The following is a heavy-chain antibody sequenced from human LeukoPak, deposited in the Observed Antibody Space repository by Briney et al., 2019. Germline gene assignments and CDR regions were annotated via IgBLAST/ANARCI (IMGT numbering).Heavy chain of an antibody. CDR1: GGSISSYY. D-gene: IGHD5-24*01. CDR2: IYYSGST. J-gene: IGHJ4*02. V-gene: IGHV4-59*12. CDR3: ARVGREMSFDY. Sequence: SETLSLTCTVSGGSISSYYWSWIRQPPGKGLEWIGYIYYSGSTYYNPSLKSRVTISVDRSKNQFSLKLSSVTAADTAVYYCARVGREMSFDYWGQGTLVTVSS.